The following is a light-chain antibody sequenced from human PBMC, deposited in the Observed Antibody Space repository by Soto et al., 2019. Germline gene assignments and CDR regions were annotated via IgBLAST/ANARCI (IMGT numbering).Light chain of an antibody. CDR2: DAS. J-gene: IGKJ5*01. Sequence: EIVLTQSPATLSLSPGERATLSCRASQSVSSYLAWYQQKPGQAPRLLIYDASNSATGITARFSGSGSGTDFILTISSLEHEDVAVYYCQQRSNWPPATFGQGTRLEIK. CDR3: QQRSNWPPAT. CDR1: QSVSSY. V-gene: IGKV3-11*01.